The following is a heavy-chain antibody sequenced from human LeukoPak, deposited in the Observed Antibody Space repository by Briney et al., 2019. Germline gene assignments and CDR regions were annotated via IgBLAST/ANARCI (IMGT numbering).Heavy chain of an antibody. CDR1: GFTFTNAL. D-gene: IGHD3-22*01. V-gene: IGHV3-15*01. CDR3: TTDYYDSGGYVDY. Sequence: GGSLRLSCAASGFTFTNALMSWVRQAPGKGLEWVGRIKSKTGGGTTDYAAPVKGRFTISRDDSKNTLYLQMNSLKTEDTAVYYCTTDYYDSGGYVDYWGQGTLVTASS. CDR2: IKSKTGGGTT. J-gene: IGHJ4*02.